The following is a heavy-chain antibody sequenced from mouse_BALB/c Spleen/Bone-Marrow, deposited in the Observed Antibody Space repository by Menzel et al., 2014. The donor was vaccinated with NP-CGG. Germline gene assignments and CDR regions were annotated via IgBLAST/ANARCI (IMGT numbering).Heavy chain of an antibody. J-gene: IGHJ2*01. CDR3: ARLLRLRYFDY. CDR1: GFAFSSYD. V-gene: IGHV5-9*02. CDR2: ISSGGSYT. Sequence: EVKVVESGGGLVKPGGSLKLPCAASGFAFSSYDMSWVRQTPEKRLEWVATISSGGSYTYYPDSVKGRFTISRDNARNTLYLQMSSLRSEDTALYYCARLLRLRYFDYWGQGTTLTVSS. D-gene: IGHD1-2*01.